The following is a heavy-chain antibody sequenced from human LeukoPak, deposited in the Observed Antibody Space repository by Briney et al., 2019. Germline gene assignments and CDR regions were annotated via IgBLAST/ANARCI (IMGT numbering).Heavy chain of an antibody. CDR2: ISGSGGST. D-gene: IGHD2-2*01. CDR3: AKGYCSSTSCYIDY. J-gene: IGHJ4*02. V-gene: IGHV3-23*01. CDR1: GFTFSSYA. Sequence: GGSLRLSCAASGFTFSSYAMSWVRQAPGKGLEWVSGISGSGGSTYYADSVKGRFTISRDNSKNTLYLQMNSLRAEDTAVYYCAKGYCSSTSCYIDYWGQGTLVTVSS.